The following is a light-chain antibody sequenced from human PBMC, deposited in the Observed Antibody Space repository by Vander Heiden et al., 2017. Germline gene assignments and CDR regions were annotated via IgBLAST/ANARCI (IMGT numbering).Light chain of an antibody. CDR3: QVRDSSTNWV. J-gene: IGLJ3*02. V-gene: IGLV3-9*01. CDR2: DDD. Sequence: SYALTQSLSLSVALGQTATITCEGHDIGSRHVHWYQRKPGQAPVLVIYDDDYRPSGIPERFSGSNSGNTATLTTSRAQAGDEADYFCQVRDSSTNWVFGGGTKMTVL. CDR1: DIGSRH.